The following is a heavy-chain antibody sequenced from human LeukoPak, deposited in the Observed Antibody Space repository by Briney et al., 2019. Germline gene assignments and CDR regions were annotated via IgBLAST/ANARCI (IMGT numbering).Heavy chain of an antibody. V-gene: IGHV4-59*08. J-gene: IGHJ4*02. CDR2: IYYSGST. D-gene: IGHD2-15*01. CDR3: AIPTPPFDY. CDR1: GGSISSYY. Sequence: SETLSLTFTVSGGSISSYYWSWIRQPPGKGLEWIGYIYYSGSTNYNPSLKSRVTISVDTSKNQFSLKLSSVTAADTAVYYCAIPTPPFDYWGQGTLVTVSS.